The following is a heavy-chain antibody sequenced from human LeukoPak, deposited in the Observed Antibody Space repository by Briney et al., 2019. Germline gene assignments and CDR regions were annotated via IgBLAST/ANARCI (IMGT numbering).Heavy chain of an antibody. V-gene: IGHV5-51*01. Sequence: GESLKISCKGSGYSFTSYWIGWVRQMPGKGLEWMGIIYPGDSDTRYSPSFQGQVTISADKSISTAYLQWSSLKASDTAMYYCARLGMATMYPPDLFDYWGQGTLVTVSS. CDR2: IYPGDSDT. CDR3: ARLGMATMYPPDLFDY. J-gene: IGHJ4*02. D-gene: IGHD5-24*01. CDR1: GYSFTSYW.